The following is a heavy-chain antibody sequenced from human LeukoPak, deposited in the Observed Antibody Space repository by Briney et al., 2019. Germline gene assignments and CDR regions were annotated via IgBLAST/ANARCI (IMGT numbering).Heavy chain of an antibody. D-gene: IGHD2-2*01. V-gene: IGHV3-30*14. J-gene: IGHJ4*02. Sequence: GTSLRLSCAASGFTFSNYAMNWVRQAPGKGLEWVAVISYDGTNQYYADSVKGRFTISRDSSKNTLYLQMNSLRAEDTAVYYCARGGYCSSTSCSDVWGQGTLVTVSS. CDR3: ARGGYCSSTSCSDV. CDR1: GFTFSNYA. CDR2: ISYDGTNQ.